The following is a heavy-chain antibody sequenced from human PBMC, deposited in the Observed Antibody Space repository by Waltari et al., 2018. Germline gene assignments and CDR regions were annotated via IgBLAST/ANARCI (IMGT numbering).Heavy chain of an antibody. CDR2: IFSNDEK. Sequence: QVTLKESGPVLVKHTETLTLTCTVSGFSLSNARMGVSWIRQPPGKALEWLAHIFSNDEKSYSTSLKSRLTISKDTSKSQVVLTMTNMDPVDTATYYCARIRARKYYYDSSGYVFDYWGQGTLVTVSS. J-gene: IGHJ4*02. V-gene: IGHV2-26*01. CDR3: ARIRARKYYYDSSGYVFDY. CDR1: GFSLSNARMG. D-gene: IGHD3-22*01.